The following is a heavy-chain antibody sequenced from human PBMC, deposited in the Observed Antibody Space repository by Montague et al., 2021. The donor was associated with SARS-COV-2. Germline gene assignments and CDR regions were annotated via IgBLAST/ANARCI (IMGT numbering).Heavy chain of an antibody. CDR2: IHYSGIT. D-gene: IGHD2-2*01. Sequence: SETLSLTCTVSGDSISSGYFYWGWIRQPPGKGLEWVGTIHYSGITYYXXXLKIRVTISVDTSRNQFSLKLSSVTAADTAIYYCARHLAISGPAAVSDYWGQGTLVTVSS. V-gene: IGHV4-39*01. J-gene: IGHJ4*02. CDR1: GDSISSGYFY. CDR3: ARHLAISGPAAVSDY.